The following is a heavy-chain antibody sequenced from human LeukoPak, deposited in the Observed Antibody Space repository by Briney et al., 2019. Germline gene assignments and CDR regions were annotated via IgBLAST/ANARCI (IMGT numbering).Heavy chain of an antibody. Sequence: PGGSPRLSCEASGFTFSVYAMSWIRQAPGKGLEWVSLISATGAKTSYADSVKGRFTISRDNSRNMVFLQMHSLRAEDTAVYYCAKDRDGDFHFYLDVWGKGTTVSVSS. CDR1: GFTFSVYA. CDR2: ISATGAKT. D-gene: IGHD4-17*01. V-gene: IGHV3-23*01. CDR3: AKDRDGDFHFYLDV. J-gene: IGHJ6*04.